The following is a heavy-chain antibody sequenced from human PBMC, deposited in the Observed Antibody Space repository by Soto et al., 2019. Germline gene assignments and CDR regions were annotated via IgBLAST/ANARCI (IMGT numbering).Heavy chain of an antibody. J-gene: IGHJ5*02. D-gene: IGHD2-15*01. Sequence: PSETLSLTCTVSGGSISSYYWSWIRQPPGKGLQWIGYIYYSGSTNYNPSLKSRVTTSVDTSKNQFSLKLRSVTAADTAVYYCARVVGYCSGGTCYSGRFDPWGQGTLVTVS. CDR2: IYYSGST. CDR1: GGSISSYY. V-gene: IGHV4-59*01. CDR3: ARVVGYCSGGTCYSGRFDP.